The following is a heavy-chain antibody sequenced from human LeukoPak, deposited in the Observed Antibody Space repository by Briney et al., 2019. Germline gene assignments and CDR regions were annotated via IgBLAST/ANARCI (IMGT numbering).Heavy chain of an antibody. CDR1: GGSFSGYY. Sequence: SETLSLTCAVYGGSFSGYYWSWIRQPPGKGLEWIGEINHSGSTNYNPSLKSRVTISVDTSKNQFSLKLSSVTAADTAVYYCARPMFRGLIIRGFDYWGQGTLVTVSS. D-gene: IGHD3-10*01. J-gene: IGHJ4*02. CDR2: INHSGST. CDR3: ARPMFRGLIIRGFDY. V-gene: IGHV4-34*01.